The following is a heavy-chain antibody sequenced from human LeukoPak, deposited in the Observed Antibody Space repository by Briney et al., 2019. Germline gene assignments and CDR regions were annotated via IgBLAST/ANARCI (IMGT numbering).Heavy chain of an antibody. CDR3: AKRGGGSYARTFDY. Sequence: PGGSLRLSCAASGFTFSSYSMNWVRQAPGKGLEWVSYISSSSSTIYYADSVKGRFTISRDNAKNSLYLQMNSLRAEDTAVYYCAKRGGGSYARTFDYWGQGTLVTVSS. J-gene: IGHJ4*02. V-gene: IGHV3-48*01. CDR2: ISSSSSTI. D-gene: IGHD1-26*01. CDR1: GFTFSSYS.